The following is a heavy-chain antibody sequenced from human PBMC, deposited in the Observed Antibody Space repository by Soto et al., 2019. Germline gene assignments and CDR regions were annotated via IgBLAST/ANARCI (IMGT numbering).Heavy chain of an antibody. V-gene: IGHV1-69*01. CDR1: GGTFSSFA. CDR2: IIPIFGTA. D-gene: IGHD2-2*01. Sequence: QVQLVQSGAEVKKPGSSVKVSCKASGGTFSSFAISWGRQAPGQGLEWMGGIIPIFGTANYAQKFQGRVTITADESTSTAYMELSSLRSEDTAVYYCATPTPIVVVPAATDAFDIWGQGTMVTVSS. CDR3: ATPTPIVVVPAATDAFDI. J-gene: IGHJ3*02.